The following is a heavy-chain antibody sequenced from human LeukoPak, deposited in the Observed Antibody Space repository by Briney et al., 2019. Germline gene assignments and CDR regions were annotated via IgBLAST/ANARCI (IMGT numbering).Heavy chain of an antibody. CDR1: GFTFRSHS. CDR2: IHSGDSTT. J-gene: IGHJ4*02. D-gene: IGHD2-2*01. V-gene: IGHV3-48*01. Sequence: PGGSLRLSCAASGFTFRSHSMNWVRQAPGKGLEWISYIHSGDSTTYYADSVKGRFTISRDNSKNTLYLQMSSLRAEDTAVYCCAKDLPTAFFDYWGQGTLVTVSS. CDR3: AKDLPTAFFDY.